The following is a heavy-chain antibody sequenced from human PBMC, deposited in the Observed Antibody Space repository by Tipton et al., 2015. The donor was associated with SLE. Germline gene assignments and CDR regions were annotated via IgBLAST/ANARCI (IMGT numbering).Heavy chain of an antibody. Sequence: LRLSCAVYGGSFSGYYWSWIRQPPGKGLEWIGEINHSGSTNYNPSLKTRVTISVDTSKNQFSLKLSSVTAADTALYYCARGVGGSYFDYWGQGTLVTVSS. CDR2: INHSGST. CDR3: ARGVGGSYFDY. V-gene: IGHV4-34*01. CDR1: GGSFSGYY. D-gene: IGHD1-26*01. J-gene: IGHJ4*02.